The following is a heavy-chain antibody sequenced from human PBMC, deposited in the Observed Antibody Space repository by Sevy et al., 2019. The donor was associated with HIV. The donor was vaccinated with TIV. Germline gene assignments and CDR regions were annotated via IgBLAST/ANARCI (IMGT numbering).Heavy chain of an antibody. D-gene: IGHD3-9*01. CDR2: ISAYNGNI. J-gene: IGHJ4*02. CDR3: AREPPYDILTGFYPANKRNNLDF. CDR1: GYAFSGFG. V-gene: IGHV1-18*01. Sequence: ASVKVSCKASGYAFSGFGISWVRQAPGQGLEWMGWISAYNGNIQLAQKFQGRFTLTTDTSTDTAYMELSSLRSDDTAVYYCAREPPYDILTGFYPANKRNNLDFWGQGTLVTVSS.